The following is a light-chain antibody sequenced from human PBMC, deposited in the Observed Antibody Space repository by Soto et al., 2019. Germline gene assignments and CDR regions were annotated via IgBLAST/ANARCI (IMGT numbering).Light chain of an antibody. J-gene: IGKJ2*01. CDR3: QQYKTYMYT. CDR2: RAS. V-gene: IGKV1-5*03. CDR1: QSIDSW. Sequence: DIQMTQSPSTLSASVGDRVTITCRASQSIDSWLAWYQQKPGKTPKLLIYRASSLESGVPSRFSGRGSGTEFTLTISSLQPDAFATYYCQQYKTYMYTFAQGTKLEIK.